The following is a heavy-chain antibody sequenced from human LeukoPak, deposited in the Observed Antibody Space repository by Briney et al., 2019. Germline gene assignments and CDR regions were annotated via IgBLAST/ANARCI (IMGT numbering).Heavy chain of an antibody. J-gene: IGHJ4*02. V-gene: IGHV3-48*01. CDR1: GFTFSSYS. CDR2: ISSSSSTI. Sequence: GGSLRLSCAASGFTFSSYSMNWVRQAPGKGLEWVSYISSSSSTIYYADSVKGRFTISRDNAKNSLYLQMNSLRAEDTAVYYCAKDIVGATRHPYYFDYWGQGTLVTVSS. CDR3: AKDIVGATRHPYYFDY. D-gene: IGHD1-26*01.